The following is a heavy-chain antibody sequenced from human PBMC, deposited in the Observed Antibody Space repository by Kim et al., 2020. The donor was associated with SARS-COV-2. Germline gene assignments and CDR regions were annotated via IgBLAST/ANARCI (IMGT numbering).Heavy chain of an antibody. V-gene: IGHV4-39*01. Sequence: SETLSLTCTVSGGSISSSSYYWGWIRQPPGKGLEWIGSISYSGSTYYNPSLKSRVTISVDTSKNQFSLKLSSVTAADTAMYSCARQSASNYDYVWGSQILYAFDIWGQGTMVTVSS. J-gene: IGHJ3*02. CDR1: GGSISSSSYY. CDR2: ISYSGST. CDR3: ARQSASNYDYVWGSQILYAFDI. D-gene: IGHD3-16*01.